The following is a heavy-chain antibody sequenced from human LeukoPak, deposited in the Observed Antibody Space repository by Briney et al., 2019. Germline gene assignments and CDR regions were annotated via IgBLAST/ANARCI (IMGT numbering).Heavy chain of an antibody. CDR1: GFTFSSYS. CDR3: ARVSYIYYYYMDV. V-gene: IGHV3-48*01. J-gene: IGHJ6*03. CDR2: ISSSSSTI. D-gene: IGHD3-16*01. Sequence: GGSLRLSCAASGFTFSSYSMNWVRQAPGKGLEWVSYISSSSSTIYYADSVKGRFTISRDNAKNSLYLQMNGLRAEDTAVYYCARVSYIYYYYMDVWGKGTTVTVSS.